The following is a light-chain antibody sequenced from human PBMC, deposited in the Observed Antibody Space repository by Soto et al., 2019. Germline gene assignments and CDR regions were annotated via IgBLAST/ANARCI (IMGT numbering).Light chain of an antibody. J-gene: IGLJ3*02. V-gene: IGLV1-44*01. CDR3: AAWDDSLNGVA. Sequence: QLVLTQPPSASGTPGQRVIMSCSGSSSNIRSHTVNWYQQLPGTAPKLLISSNNQRPSGVPDRFSGSKSGTSASLAISGLQSEDEADYYCAAWDDSLNGVAFGGGTKLTVL. CDR1: SSNIRSHT. CDR2: SNN.